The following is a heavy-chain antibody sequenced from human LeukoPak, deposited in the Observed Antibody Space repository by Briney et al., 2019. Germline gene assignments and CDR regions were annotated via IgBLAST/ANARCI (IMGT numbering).Heavy chain of an antibody. Sequence: GGSLRLSCAASGFSFSDAWMSWVRQIPGKGLEWVGRIKSKTDGGTTGYAAPVKGRFTISRDDSKTTLYLQMNSLKTEDTDVYYWSTCVVPPAWGQGTLVTVSS. CDR2: IKSKTDGGTT. CDR1: GFSFSDAW. D-gene: IGHD2-2*01. V-gene: IGHV3-15*01. J-gene: IGHJ4*02. CDR3: STCVVPPA.